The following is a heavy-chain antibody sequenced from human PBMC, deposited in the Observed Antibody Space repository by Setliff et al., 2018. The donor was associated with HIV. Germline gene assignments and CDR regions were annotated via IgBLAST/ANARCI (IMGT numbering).Heavy chain of an antibody. V-gene: IGHV1-46*01. Sequence: ASVKVSCKASGYSFSSYGIAWVRQAPGQGLEWMGIINPSGGSTSYAQKFQGRVTMTRDTSTSTVYMELSSLRSEDTAVYYCATGSGYCRNGVCYIGVHKNPDKYYFDCWGQGTLVTVSS. D-gene: IGHD2-8*01. CDR1: GYSFSSYG. CDR3: ATGSGYCRNGVCYIGVHKNPDKYYFDC. CDR2: INPSGGST. J-gene: IGHJ4*02.